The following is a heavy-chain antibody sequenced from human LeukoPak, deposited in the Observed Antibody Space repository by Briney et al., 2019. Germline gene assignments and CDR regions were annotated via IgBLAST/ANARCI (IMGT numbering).Heavy chain of an antibody. CDR2: SGST. D-gene: IGHD3-16*01. Sequence: SETLSLTCTVSGASISSYYWSWIRQPPGKRLEWIDSGSTNYNPSLKSRVTISVDTSKNQFSLNLRSVTAADTAVYYCARGGNYNFDYWGQGTLVTVSS. J-gene: IGHJ4*02. CDR3: ARGGNYNFDY. V-gene: IGHV4-59*01. CDR1: GASISSYY.